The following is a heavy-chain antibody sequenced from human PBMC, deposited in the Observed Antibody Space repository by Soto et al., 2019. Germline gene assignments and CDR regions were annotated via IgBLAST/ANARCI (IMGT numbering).Heavy chain of an antibody. CDR1: GGSVSSGSYY. J-gene: IGHJ4*02. CDR3: ARDRVVGATTLDY. D-gene: IGHD1-26*01. Sequence: SETLSLTCTVSGGSVSSGSYYWSWIRQPPGKGLEWIGYIYYSGSTNYNPSLKSRVTISVDTSKNQFSLKLSSVTAADTAVYYWARDRVVGATTLDYWGQGTLVTVSS. CDR2: IYYSGST. V-gene: IGHV4-61*01.